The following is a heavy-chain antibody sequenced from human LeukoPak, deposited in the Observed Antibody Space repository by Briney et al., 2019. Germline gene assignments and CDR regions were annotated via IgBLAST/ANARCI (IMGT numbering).Heavy chain of an antibody. J-gene: IGHJ6*03. CDR2: INPSGGST. D-gene: IGHD1-14*01. CDR1: GYTFTSYY. V-gene: IGHV1-46*03. CDR3: ARVPNPHYYYYMDV. Sequence: ASVKVSCKASGYTFTSYYMHWVRHPPAQGLEWMGIINPSGGSTSYAQKFQGRVTMTRDTSTSTVYMELSSLRSEDTAVYYCARVPNPHYYYYMDVWGKGTTVTVSS.